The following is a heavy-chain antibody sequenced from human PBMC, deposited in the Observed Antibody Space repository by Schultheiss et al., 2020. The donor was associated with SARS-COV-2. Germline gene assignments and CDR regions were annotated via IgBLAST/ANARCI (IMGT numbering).Heavy chain of an antibody. CDR2: ISGSGGST. V-gene: IGHV3-23*01. Sequence: GESLKISCAASGFTFSNHAMSWVRQAPGKGLEWVSAISGSGGSTYYADSVKGRFTISRDNSKNTLYLQMGSLRAEDMAVYYCARDGATGQAAHYFDYWGQGTLVTVSS. D-gene: IGHD1-26*01. CDR3: ARDGATGQAAHYFDY. J-gene: IGHJ4*02. CDR1: GFTFSNHA.